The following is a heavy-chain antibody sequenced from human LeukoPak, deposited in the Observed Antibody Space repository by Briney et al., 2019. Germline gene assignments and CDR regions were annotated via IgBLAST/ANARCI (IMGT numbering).Heavy chain of an antibody. Sequence: PSQTLSLTCTVSGDSISSGDYYWSWIRQPPGKGLEWIGYIYYSGSTYYNPSLKSRITISVDMSKNQFSLKLSSVSAADTAVYFCARSGGAGGDYKFDSYYYYYMDVWGKGTTVTVSS. D-gene: IGHD4-17*01. V-gene: IGHV4-30-4*08. CDR2: IYYSGST. CDR3: ARSGGAGGDYKFDSYYYYYMDV. CDR1: GDSISSGDYY. J-gene: IGHJ6*03.